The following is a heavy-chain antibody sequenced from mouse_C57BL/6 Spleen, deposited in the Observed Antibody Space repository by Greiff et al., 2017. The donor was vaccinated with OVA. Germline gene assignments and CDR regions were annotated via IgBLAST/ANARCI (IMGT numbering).Heavy chain of an antibody. CDR3: ARHEDQERGWDGFDY. D-gene: IGHD4-1*01. J-gene: IGHJ2*01. V-gene: IGHV1-62-2*01. CDR1: GYTFTEYT. Sequence: QVQLKQSGAELVKPGASVKLSCKASGYTFTEYTIHWVKQRSGQGLEWIGWFYPGSGSIKYNEKFKDKATLTADKSSSTVYMALSRLTSEDSAVYFCARHEDQERGWDGFDYWGQGTTLTVSS. CDR2: FYPGSGSI.